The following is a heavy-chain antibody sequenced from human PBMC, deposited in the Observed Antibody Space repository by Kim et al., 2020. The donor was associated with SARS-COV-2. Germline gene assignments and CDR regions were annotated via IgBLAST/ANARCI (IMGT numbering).Heavy chain of an antibody. V-gene: IGHV1-3*01. CDR2: NGNT. Sequence: NGNTKYSQKLQGRVTITRDTSASTAYTELSSLRSEDTAVYYCARADWFDPWGQGTLVTVSS. J-gene: IGHJ5*02. CDR3: ARADWFDP.